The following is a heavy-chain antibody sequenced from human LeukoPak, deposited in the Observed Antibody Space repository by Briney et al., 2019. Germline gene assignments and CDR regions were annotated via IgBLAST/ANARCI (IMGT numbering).Heavy chain of an antibody. CDR1: GGSISSSSYY. V-gene: IGHV4-39*01. J-gene: IGHJ4*02. Sequence: SETLSLTCTVSGGSISSSSYYWGWIRQPPGKGLEWIGSIYYSGSTYYNPSLKSRVTISVDTSKNQFSLKLSSVTAADTAVYYCARRLIYSNYDYWGQGTLVTVSS. CDR2: IYYSGST. D-gene: IGHD4-11*01. CDR3: ARRLIYSNYDY.